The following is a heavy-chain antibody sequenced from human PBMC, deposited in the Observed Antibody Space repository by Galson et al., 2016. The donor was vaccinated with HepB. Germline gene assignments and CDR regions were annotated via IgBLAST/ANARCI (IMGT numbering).Heavy chain of an antibody. CDR1: RFTFSSYA. CDR2: ISYDESNK. Sequence: SLRLSCAASRFTFSSYAMHWVRQAPGRGLEWVALISYDESNKHYADSVKGRFTISRDNSKNTLYLQMNSLRAEDTAIYYCARESWCSSTSCYREFDYWGQGTLVTVSS. D-gene: IGHD2-2*02. V-gene: IGHV3-30-3*01. J-gene: IGHJ4*02. CDR3: ARESWCSSTSCYREFDY.